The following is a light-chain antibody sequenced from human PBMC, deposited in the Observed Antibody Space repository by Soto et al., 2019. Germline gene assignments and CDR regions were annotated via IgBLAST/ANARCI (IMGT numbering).Light chain of an antibody. CDR3: QQSYSTPRT. V-gene: IGKV1-39*01. J-gene: IGKJ2*01. CDR2: AAS. CDR1: QSISTY. Sequence: DIQMTQSPSSLSASVGDRVTITCRASQSISTYLNWYQHKPGKAPKLLIYAASSLQSGVPSRFSGSGSGTDFTLTINSLQPEDFATYYCQQSYSTPRTFGQGTKLEIK.